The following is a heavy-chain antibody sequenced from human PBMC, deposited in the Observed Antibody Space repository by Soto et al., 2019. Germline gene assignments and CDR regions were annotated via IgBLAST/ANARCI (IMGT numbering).Heavy chain of an antibody. CDR2: ISAYNGNT. CDR3: ARVGGRRRWLDP. J-gene: IGHJ5*02. CDR1: GYTFTSYG. Sequence: APVNVSCKASGYTFTSYGISWVRQAPGQGLELMGWISAYNGNTNYAQKVQGRVTMTTXXXXXXAXMXLXXXXSDXTAVYYCARVGGRRRWLDPWGQGTLGTGSS. V-gene: IGHV1-18*01. D-gene: IGHD2-15*01.